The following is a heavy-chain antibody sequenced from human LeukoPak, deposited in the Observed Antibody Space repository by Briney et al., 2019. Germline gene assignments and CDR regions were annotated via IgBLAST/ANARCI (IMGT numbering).Heavy chain of an antibody. J-gene: IGHJ4*02. V-gene: IGHV3-48*03. CDR1: GFSFSSYE. CDR3: ARDFYYGSGSLDQ. Sequence: GGSLRLSCAASGFSFSSYEMNWVRQAPGKGLEWISYISSSGSTMYADSVKGRFTISRDNAKNTLYLQMNSLRAEDTAVYYCARDFYYGSGSLDQWGQGTLVTVSS. CDR2: ISSSGST. D-gene: IGHD3-10*01.